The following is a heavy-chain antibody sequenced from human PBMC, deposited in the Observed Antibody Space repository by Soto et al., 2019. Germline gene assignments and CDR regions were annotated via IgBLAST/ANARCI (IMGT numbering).Heavy chain of an antibody. V-gene: IGHV1-24*01. J-gene: IGHJ5*02. CDR1: GYTLTELY. CDR2: FDPEEGET. CDR3: ATDLWIEHFNWFVP. D-gene: IGHD2-2*03. Sequence: ASWNDSCKVAGYTLTELYIHWLRHAPVKGLEWRGGFDPEEGETIYAQKFQGRVTMTEDTATDTAYMELSSLRSDDTAVYYCATDLWIEHFNWFVPWG.